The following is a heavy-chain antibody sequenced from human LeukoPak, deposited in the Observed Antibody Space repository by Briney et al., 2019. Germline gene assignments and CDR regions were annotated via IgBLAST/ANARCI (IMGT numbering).Heavy chain of an antibody. J-gene: IGHJ4*02. CDR3: AKVAARSGSYPGGIDY. CDR1: GFTFSSYG. V-gene: IGHV3-30*18. D-gene: IGHD1-26*01. CDR2: ISYDGSNK. Sequence: GGSLRLSCAASGFTFSSYGMHWVRQAPGKGLEWVAVISYDGSNKYYADSVKGRFTISRDNSKNTLYLQMSSLRAEDTAVYYCAKVAARSGSYPGGIDYWGQGTLVTVSS.